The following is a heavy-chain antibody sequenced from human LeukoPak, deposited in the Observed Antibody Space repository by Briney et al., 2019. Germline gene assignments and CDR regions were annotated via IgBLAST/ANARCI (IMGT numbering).Heavy chain of an antibody. D-gene: IGHD6-19*01. CDR3: VKRAAYSSGGYYFDN. Sequence: GGSLRLSCAASGFTFSSYWMSWVRQAPGKGLEWVANIKEDGSEKYYVDSVKGRFTISRDSSKNTLYLQMNSLRAEDTAVYYCVKRAAYSSGGYYFDNWGQGTLVTVSS. J-gene: IGHJ4*02. V-gene: IGHV3-7*03. CDR2: IKEDGSEK. CDR1: GFTFSSYW.